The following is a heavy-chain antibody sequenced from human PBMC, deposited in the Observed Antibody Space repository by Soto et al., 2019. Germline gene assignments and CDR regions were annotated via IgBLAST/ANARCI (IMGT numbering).Heavy chain of an antibody. CDR1: GGTFSTYA. CDR3: ASGIQLWLRRINNGYSG. Sequence: QVQLVQSGAEVKKPESSVKVSCKATGGTFSTYAISWVRQAPGQGLEWMGGIIPMFGTANYAQRFQDRVTSTADESTNTVYMELSSLRSEDTAVYFCASGIQLWLRRINNGYSGWGQGTLVTVSS. D-gene: IGHD5-18*01. CDR2: IIPMFGTA. J-gene: IGHJ4*02. V-gene: IGHV1-69*12.